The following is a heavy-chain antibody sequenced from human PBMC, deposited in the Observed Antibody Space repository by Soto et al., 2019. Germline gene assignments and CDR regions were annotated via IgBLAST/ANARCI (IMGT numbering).Heavy chain of an antibody. J-gene: IGHJ5*02. CDR1: GFTFGDSY. D-gene: IGHD2-21*01. CDR3: VIAGGAGLFDP. CDR2: ISPGSRYP. Sequence: GGALRLSCAGSGFTFGDSYMSWMGQAPGEGLEWLSYISPGSRYPAYADSVKGRFTISRDNAKRSLYLQMLSLTAEDTAIYYCVIAGGAGLFDPWGQGTMVT. V-gene: IGHV3-11*06.